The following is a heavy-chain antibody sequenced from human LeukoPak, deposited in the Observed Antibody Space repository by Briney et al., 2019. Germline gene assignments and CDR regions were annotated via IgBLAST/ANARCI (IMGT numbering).Heavy chain of an antibody. CDR2: IKNKTDGGTT. J-gene: IGHJ4*02. Sequence: GGSLRLSCAASGFTFSNAWISWVRQAPGEWLEWVGRIKNKTDGGTTDYAAPVKGRFTISRDDSKNTLYLQMNSLKTEDTAVYYCTTNQWELPDYWGQGTLVTVSS. CDR1: GFTFSNAW. V-gene: IGHV3-15*01. D-gene: IGHD1-26*01. CDR3: TTNQWELPDY.